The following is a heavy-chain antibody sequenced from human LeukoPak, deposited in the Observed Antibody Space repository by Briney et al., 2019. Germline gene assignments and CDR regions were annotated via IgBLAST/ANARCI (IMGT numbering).Heavy chain of an antibody. CDR1: GGSITSGDYY. D-gene: IGHD6-13*01. J-gene: IGHJ4*02. CDR2: IHYSGNT. Sequence: SQTLSLTCTVSGGSITSGDYYWTWIRQLPGRGLEWIGYIHYSGNTYYNPSLKSRLTISRDTSKNQFSLKLSSVTAADTAVYFFARGGPAAFFDYWGQGTLVTVSS. CDR3: ARGGPAAFFDY. V-gene: IGHV4-31*03.